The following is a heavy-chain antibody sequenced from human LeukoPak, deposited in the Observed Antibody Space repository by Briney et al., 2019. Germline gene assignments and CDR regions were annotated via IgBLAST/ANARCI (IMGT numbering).Heavy chain of an antibody. CDR1: GFTFSSYA. CDR3: AKNPTHYYESFDY. D-gene: IGHD3-22*01. CDR2: ISGSGGST. J-gene: IGHJ4*02. Sequence: GGSLRLSCAASGFTFSSYAMSWVRQAPGKGLEWVSAISGSGGSTCYADSVKGRFTISRDNSKNTLYLQMNSLRAEDTAVYYCAKNPTHYYESFDYWGQGTLVTVSS. V-gene: IGHV3-23*01.